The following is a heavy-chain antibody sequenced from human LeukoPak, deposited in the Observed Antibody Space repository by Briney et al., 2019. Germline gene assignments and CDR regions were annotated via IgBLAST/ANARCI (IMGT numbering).Heavy chain of an antibody. CDR1: GGSFSGYY. CDR2: INHSGST. D-gene: IGHD3-10*01. CDR3: ARVVGSITMVRGVIITIRWFDP. Sequence: SQTLSLTCAVYGGSFSGYYWSWIRQPPGKGLEWIGEINHSGSTNYNPSIKSRVTISVDTSKNQFSLKLSSVTAADTAVYYCARVVGSITMVRGVIITIRWFDPWGRGTLVTVSS. J-gene: IGHJ5*02. V-gene: IGHV4-34*01.